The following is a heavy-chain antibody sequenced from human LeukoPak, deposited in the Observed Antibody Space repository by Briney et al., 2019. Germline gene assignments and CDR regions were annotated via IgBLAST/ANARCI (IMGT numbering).Heavy chain of an antibody. CDR1: GFTFSSYW. CDR3: ARGIQLWLRMYDVYYFDY. CDR2: IDSDGSST. V-gene: IGHV3-74*01. J-gene: IGHJ4*02. D-gene: IGHD5-18*01. Sequence: PGGSLRLSCAASGFTFSSYWMHWVRHAPGKGLVWVSRIDSDGSSTSYADSVKGRFTISRDNAKNTLYQQMNSLRAEDTAVYYCARGIQLWLRMYDVYYFDYWGQGTLVTVSS.